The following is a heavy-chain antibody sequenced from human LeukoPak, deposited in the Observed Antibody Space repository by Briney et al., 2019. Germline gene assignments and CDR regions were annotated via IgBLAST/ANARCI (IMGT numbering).Heavy chain of an antibody. CDR1: GFTFSSYA. D-gene: IGHD3-16*01. Sequence: GGSLRLSCAASGFTFSSYAMSWVRQAPGKGLEWVSAISGSGGSTYYADSVKGRFTLSRDNSKNTLYLQMNSLRAGDTAVYYCAKGGGYAEYFQHWGQGTLVTVSS. J-gene: IGHJ1*01. V-gene: IGHV3-23*01. CDR2: ISGSGGST. CDR3: AKGGGYAEYFQH.